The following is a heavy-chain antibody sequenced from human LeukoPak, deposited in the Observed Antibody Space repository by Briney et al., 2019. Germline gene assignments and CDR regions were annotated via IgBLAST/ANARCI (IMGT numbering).Heavy chain of an antibody. V-gene: IGHV1-69*04. J-gene: IGHJ6*02. CDR1: GGTFSSYA. D-gene: IGHD2-2*01. CDR3: ARLDLGRLPPPAAISLGGMDV. CDR2: IIPILGIA. Sequence: SVKVSCKASGGTFSSYANSWVRQAPGQGLEWMGRIIPILGIANYAQKFQGRVTITADKSTSTAYMELSSLRSEDTAVYYCARLDLGRLPPPAAISLGGMDVWGQGTTVTVSS.